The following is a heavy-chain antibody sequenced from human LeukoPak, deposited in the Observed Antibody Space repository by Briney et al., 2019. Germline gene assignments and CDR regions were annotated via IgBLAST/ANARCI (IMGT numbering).Heavy chain of an antibody. CDR2: IKEDGSEK. V-gene: IGHV3-7*02. Sequence: GGSLRLSCAASGITFSSYWMSWVRQAPGKGLEWVANIKEDGSEKHYVDSVKGRFTISRDNAKNSLYLQMNSLRAEDTAVYYCARGEYYFDYWGQGTLVTVSS. CDR1: GITFSSYW. CDR3: ARGEYYFDY. J-gene: IGHJ4*02.